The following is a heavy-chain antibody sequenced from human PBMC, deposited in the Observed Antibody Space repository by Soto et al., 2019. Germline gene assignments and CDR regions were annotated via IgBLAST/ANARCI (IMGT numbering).Heavy chain of an antibody. J-gene: IGHJ4*02. Sequence: GGSLRLSCAASGFSVNRNYMSWVRQAPGKGLEWSVLYNDGTTFYADSVKGRFTISRDNSKNTLYLQMNSLRAEDTAVYYCAKGGGIAVALGGYYFDYWGQGTLVTVSS. D-gene: IGHD6-19*01. CDR3: AKGGGIAVALGGYYFDY. CDR1: GFSVNRNY. V-gene: IGHV3-53*01. CDR2: LYNDGTT.